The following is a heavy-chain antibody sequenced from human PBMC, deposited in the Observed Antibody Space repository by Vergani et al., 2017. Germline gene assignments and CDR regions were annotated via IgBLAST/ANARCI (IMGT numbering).Heavy chain of an antibody. CDR2: MYHSGST. V-gene: IGHV4-59*01. J-gene: IGHJ5*02. D-gene: IGHD3-10*01. Sequence: QVRLQESGPGLVKPSETLSITCSVSGGSMSGYHWSWIRQPPGKELEWIGYMYHSGSTNYNPSLETRVTISGDTSKNQFSLKLNSVTAADTAVYYCGRVADFYGLGSRLLDLWGQGILVTVSS. CDR3: GRVADFYGLGSRLLDL. CDR1: GGSMSGYH.